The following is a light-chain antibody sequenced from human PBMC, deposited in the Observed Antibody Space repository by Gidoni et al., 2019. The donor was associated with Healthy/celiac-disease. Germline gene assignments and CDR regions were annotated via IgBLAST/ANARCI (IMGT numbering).Light chain of an antibody. CDR3: QQSYSWT. Sequence: DIQMTQSPSSLSASVGDRVTITCRASQSISSYLNWYQQKPGKAPKLLIYAASSLQSRVPSRFSGSGSGTDFTLTISSLQPEDFATYYCQQSYSWTFXQXTKVEIK. CDR2: AAS. J-gene: IGKJ1*01. CDR1: QSISSY. V-gene: IGKV1-39*01.